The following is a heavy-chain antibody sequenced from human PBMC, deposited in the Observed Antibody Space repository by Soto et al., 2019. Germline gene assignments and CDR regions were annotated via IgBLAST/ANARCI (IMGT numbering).Heavy chain of an antibody. CDR2: ISGSGGST. D-gene: IGHD3-9*01. Sequence: GESLKISCAASGFTFSSYAMSWVLQAPGKGLEWVSAISGSGGSTYYADSVKGRFTISRDNSKNTLYLQMNSLRAEDTAVYYCAKYDILTGPADYWGQGTLVTVSS. J-gene: IGHJ4*02. V-gene: IGHV3-23*01. CDR1: GFTFSSYA. CDR3: AKYDILTGPADY.